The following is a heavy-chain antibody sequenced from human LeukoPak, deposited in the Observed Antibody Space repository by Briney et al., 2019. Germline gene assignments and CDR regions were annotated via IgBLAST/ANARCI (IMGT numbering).Heavy chain of an antibody. Sequence: SETLSLTCTVSGGSISSSSYYWGWIRQPPGKGLEWIGSIYYSGSTYYNPSLKSRVTISVDTSKNQFSLKLSSVTAADTAVYYCARHPGGAARMYYFDYWGQGTLVTVSS. D-gene: IGHD3-16*01. CDR1: GGSISSSSYY. CDR3: ARHPGGAARMYYFDY. CDR2: IYYSGST. V-gene: IGHV4-39*01. J-gene: IGHJ4*02.